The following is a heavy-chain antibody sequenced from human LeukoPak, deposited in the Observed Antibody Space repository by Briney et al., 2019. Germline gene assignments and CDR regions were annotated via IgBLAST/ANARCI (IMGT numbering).Heavy chain of an antibody. CDR2: IYSSGST. Sequence: SETLSLTCTVSGDCISGYYWSWIRQPPGKGLEWIGFIYSSGSTNYNPSLKSRVTISVDTSKNQFALRVNSVTAADTAVYYCARVLAEMAAVWRDDVFDIWGQGTMVTVSS. D-gene: IGHD5-24*01. V-gene: IGHV4-59*01. J-gene: IGHJ3*02. CDR1: GDCISGYY. CDR3: ARVLAEMAAVWRDDVFDI.